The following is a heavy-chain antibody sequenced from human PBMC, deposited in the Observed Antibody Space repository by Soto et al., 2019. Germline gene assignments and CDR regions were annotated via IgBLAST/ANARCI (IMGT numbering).Heavy chain of an antibody. CDR3: ARLAYCGGDCYSGLIDY. Sequence: PSETLSLTCTVSGGSISSYYWSWIRQPPGKGLEWIGYIYYSGSTNYNPSLKSRVTISVDTSKNQFSLKLSSVTAADTAVYYCARLAYCGGDCYSGLIDYWGQGTLVTVSS. V-gene: IGHV4-59*01. J-gene: IGHJ4*02. D-gene: IGHD2-21*02. CDR1: GGSISSYY. CDR2: IYYSGST.